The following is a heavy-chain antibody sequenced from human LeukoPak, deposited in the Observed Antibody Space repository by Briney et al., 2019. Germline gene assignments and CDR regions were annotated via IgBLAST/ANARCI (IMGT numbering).Heavy chain of an antibody. CDR3: VKDQGEAIVPRRFDY. V-gene: IGHV3-23*01. Sequence: PGGSLRLSCAASGFTFSNYAMSWARQAPGKGLEWVSAISGSGGTTYYADSVRGRFSISRDNSRNTLYLQMNSLRAEDTAVYYCVKDQGEAIVPRRFDYWGQGTLVTVSS. D-gene: IGHD6-6*01. J-gene: IGHJ4*02. CDR1: GFTFSNYA. CDR2: ISGSGGTT.